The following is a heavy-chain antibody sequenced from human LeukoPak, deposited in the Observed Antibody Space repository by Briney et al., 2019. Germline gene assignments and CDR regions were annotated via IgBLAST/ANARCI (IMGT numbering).Heavy chain of an antibody. Sequence: GGSLRLSCAASGFTFSSYGMHWVRQAPGKGLEWVAFIRYDGSNKYYADSVKGRFTISRDNAKNSLYLQMNSLRAEDTAVYYCARRYYDSSGSHAFDIWGQGTMVTVSS. CDR1: GFTFSSYG. J-gene: IGHJ3*02. V-gene: IGHV3-30*02. CDR3: ARRYYDSSGSHAFDI. D-gene: IGHD3-22*01. CDR2: IRYDGSNK.